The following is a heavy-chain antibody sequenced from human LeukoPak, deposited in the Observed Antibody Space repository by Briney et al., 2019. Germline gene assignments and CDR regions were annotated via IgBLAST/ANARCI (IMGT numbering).Heavy chain of an antibody. CDR1: GFTFSSYA. CDR3: TTAPPANSYPN. V-gene: IGHV3-23*01. D-gene: IGHD5-18*01. CDR2: ISGSGGST. Sequence: PGGSLRLSCAASGFTFSSYAMSWVRQAPGKGLEWVSAISGSGGSTYYADSVKGRFTISRDNSKNTLYLQMNGLKTEDTAVYYCTTAPPANSYPNWGQGTLVTVSS. J-gene: IGHJ4*02.